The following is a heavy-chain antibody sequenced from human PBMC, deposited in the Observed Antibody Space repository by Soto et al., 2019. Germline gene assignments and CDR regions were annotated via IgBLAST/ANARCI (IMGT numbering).Heavy chain of an antibody. V-gene: IGHV1-2*02. Sequence: QVQLGQSGAEVKKPGASVKVSCKASRYIFTAYFMHWVRQAPGQGLEWMGWINPNNGATHYGLSFQGRVTMTRDTSISTAYMELSSLRSDDTAVYYCASHDPGARFDPWGQGTLVIVSS. D-gene: IGHD1-1*01. J-gene: IGHJ5*02. CDR3: ASHDPGARFDP. CDR2: INPNNGAT. CDR1: RYIFTAYF.